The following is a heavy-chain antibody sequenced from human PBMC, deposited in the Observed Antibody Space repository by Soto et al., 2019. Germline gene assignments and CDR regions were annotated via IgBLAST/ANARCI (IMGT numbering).Heavy chain of an antibody. J-gene: IGHJ4*02. V-gene: IGHV4-39*01. D-gene: IGHD2-2*01. Sequence: KLSETLSLTCTVSGGSISSSSYYWGWIRQPPGKGLEWIGSIYYSGSTYYNPSLKSRVTISVDTSKNQFSLKLSSVTAADTAVYYCARQSGDIVVVPAGFFDYWGQGTLVTVSS. CDR3: ARQSGDIVVVPAGFFDY. CDR1: GGSISSSSYY. CDR2: IYYSGST.